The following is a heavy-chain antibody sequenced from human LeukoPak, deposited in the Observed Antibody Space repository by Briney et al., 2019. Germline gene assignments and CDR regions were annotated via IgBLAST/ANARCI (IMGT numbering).Heavy chain of an antibody. J-gene: IGHJ3*02. D-gene: IGHD6-13*01. CDR2: IRYDGDTK. Sequence: PGGSLRLSCAASGFDFTNYAMYWVRQAPGKGLEWVTFIRYDGDTKYYADSVKGRFTISRDNSKNTLYLQMNSLRAEDTAVYYCASRSSSWPHDAFDIWGQGTMVTVSS. V-gene: IGHV3-30*02. CDR3: ASRSSSWPHDAFDI. CDR1: GFDFTNYA.